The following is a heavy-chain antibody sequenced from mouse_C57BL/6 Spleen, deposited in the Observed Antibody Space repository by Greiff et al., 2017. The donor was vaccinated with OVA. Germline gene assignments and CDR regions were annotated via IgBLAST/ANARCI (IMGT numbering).Heavy chain of an antibody. V-gene: IGHV1-80*01. CDR2: IYPGDGDT. D-gene: IGHD1-1*01. CDR1: GYAFSSYW. Sequence: VMLVESGAELVKPGASVKISCKASGYAFSSYWMNWVKQRPGKGLEWIGQIYPGDGDTNYNGKFKGKATLTADKSSSTAYMQLSSLTSEDSAVYFCARTLITTVEVGFDYWGQGTTLTVSS. J-gene: IGHJ2*01. CDR3: ARTLITTVEVGFDY.